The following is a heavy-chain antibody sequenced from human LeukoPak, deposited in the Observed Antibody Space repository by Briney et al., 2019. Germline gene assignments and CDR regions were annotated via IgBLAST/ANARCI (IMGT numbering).Heavy chain of an antibody. D-gene: IGHD5-12*01. CDR1: GFTFDDYA. CDR3: AKDGVSGYETGLFDY. V-gene: IGHV3-9*03. J-gene: IGHJ4*02. CDR2: ISWNSGSI. Sequence: TGGSLRLSCAASGFTFDDYALHWVRQAPGKGLEWVSGISWNSGSIGYADSVKGRFTISRDNAKNSLYLQMNSLRAEDMALYYCAKDGVSGYETGLFDYWGQGTLVIVSS.